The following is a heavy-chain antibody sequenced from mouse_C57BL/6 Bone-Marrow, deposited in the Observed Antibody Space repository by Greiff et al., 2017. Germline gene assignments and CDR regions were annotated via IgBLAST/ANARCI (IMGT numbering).Heavy chain of an antibody. V-gene: IGHV2-2*01. Sequence: VHLVESGPGLVQPSQSLSITCTVSGFSLTSYGVHWVRQSPGKGLEWLGVIWSGGSTDYNAAFISRLSISKDNSKRQVFFKMNSLQADDTAIYYCARDYDYDGYWYFDVWGTGTTVTVSS. CDR1: GFSLTSYG. CDR3: ARDYDYDGYWYFDV. D-gene: IGHD2-4*01. J-gene: IGHJ1*03. CDR2: IWSGGST.